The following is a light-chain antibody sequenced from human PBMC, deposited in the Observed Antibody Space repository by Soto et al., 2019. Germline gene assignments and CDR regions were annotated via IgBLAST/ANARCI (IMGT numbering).Light chain of an antibody. J-gene: IGKJ3*01. CDR1: QSVTSTY. CDR3: QQYNNWPV. V-gene: IGKV3D-15*01. CDR2: GAS. Sequence: EVVLTQSPFTLSLSPGERATLSCRASQSVTSTYLAWYQQKPGQAPRLLIYGASSRATGVPARFSGSGSGTEFTLTISSLQSEDFAVYYCQQYNNWPVFGPGTKVDI.